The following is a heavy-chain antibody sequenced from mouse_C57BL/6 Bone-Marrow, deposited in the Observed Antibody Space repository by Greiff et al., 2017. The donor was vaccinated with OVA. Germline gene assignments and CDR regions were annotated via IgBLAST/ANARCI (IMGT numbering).Heavy chain of an antibody. CDR1: GYTFTSYW. J-gene: IGHJ3*01. D-gene: IGHD3-1*01. Sequence: VKLQQPGAELVKPGASVKMSCKASGYTFTSYWITWVKQRPGQGLEWLGDIYPGSGSTNYNEKMKSKATLTVDTSSRTAYMQLSSLTSEDSAVYYCARVGDGPLLSWLAYWGQGTLVTVSA. CDR2: IYPGSGST. V-gene: IGHV1-55*01. CDR3: ARVGDGPLLSWLAY.